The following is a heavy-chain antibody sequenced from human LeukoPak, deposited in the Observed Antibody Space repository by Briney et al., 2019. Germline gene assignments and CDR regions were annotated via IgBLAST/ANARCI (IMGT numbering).Heavy chain of an antibody. CDR2: IIPIFGTS. CDR1: GGTFSSYA. Sequence: SVKVSCKVSGGTFSSYAISWVRQAPGQGLEWVGGIIPIFGTSNFAQKFQGRVTITADKSTSTAYMELSSLRSEDTALYYCARDRGFGTTYAFDIWGQGTVVTVSS. D-gene: IGHD3-10*01. J-gene: IGHJ3*02. V-gene: IGHV1-69*06. CDR3: ARDRGFGTTYAFDI.